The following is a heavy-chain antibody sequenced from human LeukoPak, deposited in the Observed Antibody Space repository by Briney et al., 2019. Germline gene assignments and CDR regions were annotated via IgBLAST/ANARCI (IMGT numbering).Heavy chain of an antibody. CDR2: IHPGDSDT. V-gene: IGHV5-51*01. CDR1: GYSFGNHW. D-gene: IGHD3-10*01. J-gene: IGHJ4*02. Sequence: GESLKISCKGSGYSFGNHWIGWVRQMPGKGLEWMGIIHPGDSDTRYSPSFQGQVTISAEKSITTAYLQWSSLKASDTAMYCCARRGEGPIGGIGYWGQGTLVTVSS. CDR3: ARRGEGPIGGIGY.